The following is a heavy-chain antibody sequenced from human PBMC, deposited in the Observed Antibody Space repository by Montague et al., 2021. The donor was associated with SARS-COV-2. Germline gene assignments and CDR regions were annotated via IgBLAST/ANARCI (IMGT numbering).Heavy chain of an antibody. CDR2: IYYSGST. V-gene: IGHV4-39*01. J-gene: IGHJ5*02. CDR3: ARHSREWLETVPNWVDP. Sequence: SETLSLTCTVSGGSISSSSYYWGWIRQPQGKGLEWIGSIYYSGSTYYNPSLKSRVAISVDTHKNQFYLKLSSVTAADTAVYYCARHSREWLETVPNWVDPWGQGTLVTVSS. D-gene: IGHD6-19*01. CDR1: GGSISSSSYY.